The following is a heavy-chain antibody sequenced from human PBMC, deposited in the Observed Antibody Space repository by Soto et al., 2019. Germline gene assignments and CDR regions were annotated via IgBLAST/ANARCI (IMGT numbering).Heavy chain of an antibody. CDR1: GYTFSNFG. CDR2: ISPNSEKT. D-gene: IGHD3-22*01. CDR3: AKCGYDSSGRLLRYFQH. V-gene: IGHV1-18*01. J-gene: IGHJ1*01. Sequence: ASVKVSCKASGYTFSNFGISWVRQAPGEGLEWMGWISPNSEKTKIAQRFQGRVTMTTDISTSTSYLELRGLTSDDTAVYYCAKCGYDSSGRLLRYFQHWGQGTLVTVSS.